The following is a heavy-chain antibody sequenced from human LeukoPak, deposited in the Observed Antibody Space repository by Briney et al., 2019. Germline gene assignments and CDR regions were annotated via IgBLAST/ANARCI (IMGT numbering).Heavy chain of an antibody. D-gene: IGHD3-16*01. CDR2: FDPEDGET. J-gene: IGHJ4*02. CDR3: ATDLNIWGSYDY. Sequence: ASVKVSCKASGYTFTGYYMHWVRQAPGKGLEWMGGFDPEDGETIYAQKFQGRATMTEDTSTDTAYMELSSLRSEDTAVYYCATDLNIWGSYDYWGQGTLVTVSS. V-gene: IGHV1-24*01. CDR1: GYTFTGYY.